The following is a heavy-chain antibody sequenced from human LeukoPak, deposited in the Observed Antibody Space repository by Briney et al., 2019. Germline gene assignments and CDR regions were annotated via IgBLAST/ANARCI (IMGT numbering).Heavy chain of an antibody. Sequence: GGSLRLSCAASGFTFSSHWMSWVRQAPGKGLEWVANIKQDGSEKYYVDSVKGRFTISRDNAKNSLYLQMNSLRAEDTAVYYCASEYSSSGGAFDIWGQGTMVTVSS. J-gene: IGHJ3*02. CDR3: ASEYSSSGGAFDI. CDR2: IKQDGSEK. D-gene: IGHD6-6*01. V-gene: IGHV3-7*03. CDR1: GFTFSSHW.